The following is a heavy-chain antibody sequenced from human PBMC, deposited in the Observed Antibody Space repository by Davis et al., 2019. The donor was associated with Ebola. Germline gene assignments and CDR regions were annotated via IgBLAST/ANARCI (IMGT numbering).Heavy chain of an antibody. CDR3: ARALEGYTFDY. V-gene: IGHV3-23*01. D-gene: IGHD5-18*01. J-gene: IGHJ4*02. Sequence: GESLKISCAASGFSFSNYAMTWVRQAPGKGLEWVSIINNSGGSTVYADCVRGRFTISRDNSKNTLYLQMNSLRVEDTAIYYCARALEGYTFDYWGQGTVVTVSS. CDR2: INNSGGST. CDR1: GFSFSNYA.